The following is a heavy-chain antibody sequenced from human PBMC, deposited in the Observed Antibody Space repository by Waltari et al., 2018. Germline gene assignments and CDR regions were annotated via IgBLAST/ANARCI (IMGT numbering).Heavy chain of an antibody. Sequence: QVQLQESGPGLVKPSETLSLTCTVSGGSIRSHYWIWIRQPPGKGLEWIGYIYYSGSTNYNPSLKSRVTISVDTSKNQFSLKLSSVTAADTAVYYCARVRIMTTVTNYGMDVWGQGTTVTVSS. D-gene: IGHD4-17*01. V-gene: IGHV4-59*11. CDR2: IYYSGST. J-gene: IGHJ6*02. CDR3: ARVRIMTTVTNYGMDV. CDR1: GGSIRSHY.